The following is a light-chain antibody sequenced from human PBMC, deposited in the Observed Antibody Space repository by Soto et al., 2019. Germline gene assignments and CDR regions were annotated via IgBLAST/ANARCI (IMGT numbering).Light chain of an antibody. CDR3: SSYSDSDTKV. J-gene: IGLJ1*01. V-gene: IGLV2-14*03. Sequence: QSVLTQPASVSGSPGQSITISCGGTSSDVGAYIYVSWYQQFPGKAPKLIIYEVNNRPSGLSDRFSGSKSDTTAYLTISGLQAEDEADYYCSSYSDSDTKVFGTGTKVTVL. CDR2: EVN. CDR1: SSDVGAYIY.